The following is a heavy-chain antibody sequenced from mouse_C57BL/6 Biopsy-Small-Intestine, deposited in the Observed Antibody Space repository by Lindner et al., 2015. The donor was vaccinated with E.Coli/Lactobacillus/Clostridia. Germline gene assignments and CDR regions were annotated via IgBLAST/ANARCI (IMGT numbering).Heavy chain of an antibody. J-gene: IGHJ2*01. Sequence: VQLQESGAELMKPGASVKLSCKATGYTFTGYWIEWVKQRPGHGLEWIGEILPGSGSTNYNGKFKDRATLTADKSSSTAYMQLSSLTSEDSAVYFCARGTRGDYWGQGTTLTVSS. CDR1: GYTFTGYW. CDR2: ILPGSGST. V-gene: IGHV1-9*01. CDR3: ARGTRGDY.